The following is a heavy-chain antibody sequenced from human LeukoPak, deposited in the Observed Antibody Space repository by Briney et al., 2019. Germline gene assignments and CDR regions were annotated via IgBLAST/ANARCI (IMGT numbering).Heavy chain of an antibody. CDR1: GFSFSSYS. V-gene: IGHV3-48*02. D-gene: IGHD6-13*01. CDR2: ISNSGSTI. CDR3: AIIFIAAAGPPDY. J-gene: IGHJ4*02. Sequence: GGSLRLSCAASGFSFSSYSINWVRQAPGKGLGWVSYISNSGSTIYYADSVKGPFTISRDNAKNSVYLQMNSLRDEDTAVYYCAIIFIAAAGPPDYWGQGTLVTVSS.